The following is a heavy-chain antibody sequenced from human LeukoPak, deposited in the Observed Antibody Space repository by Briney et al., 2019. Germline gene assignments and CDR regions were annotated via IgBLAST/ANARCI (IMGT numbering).Heavy chain of an antibody. V-gene: IGHV4-59*01. CDR2: IYYSGST. D-gene: IGHD3-22*01. J-gene: IGHJ4*02. Sequence: SETLSLTCTVSGGSISSYYWSWIRQPPGKGLEWIGYIYYSGSTNYNPSLKSRVTISVDTSKNQFSLKLSSVTAADTAVYYCARLVDYYDSSAVDYWGQGILVTVSS. CDR3: ARLVDYYDSSAVDY. CDR1: GGSISSYY.